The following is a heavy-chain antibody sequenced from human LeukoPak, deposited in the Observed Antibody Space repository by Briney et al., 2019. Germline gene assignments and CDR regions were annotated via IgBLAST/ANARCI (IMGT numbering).Heavy chain of an antibody. CDR2: IRYDGSNK. CDR1: GFTFSTFG. D-gene: IGHD6-13*01. J-gene: IGHJ4*02. CDR3: AKADGYSSSWSYLDY. Sequence: PWGSLRLSCAAYGFTFSTFGMHWVCQAPGTGLEWVAFIRYDGSNKYYADSVKGRFTISRDNSKNTLYLQMNSLRAEDTAVYYCAKADGYSSSWSYLDYRGQGTLVTVSS. V-gene: IGHV3-30*02.